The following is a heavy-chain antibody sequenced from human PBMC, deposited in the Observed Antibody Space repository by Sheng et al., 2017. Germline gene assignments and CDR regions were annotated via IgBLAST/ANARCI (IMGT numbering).Heavy chain of an antibody. D-gene: IGHD3-10*01. CDR2: ISSSGNTI. CDR3: ARRGGMDV. CDR1: GFIFSSYE. V-gene: IGHV3-48*03. J-gene: IGHJ6*02. Sequence: EVQLVESGGGLVQPGGSLRLSCVASGFIFSSYEMNWVRQAPGKGLECVSYISSSGNTIYQADSVKGRFTISRDNTKNSLYLQMNSLRAEDTAVYYCARRGGMDVWGHGTSVTVSS.